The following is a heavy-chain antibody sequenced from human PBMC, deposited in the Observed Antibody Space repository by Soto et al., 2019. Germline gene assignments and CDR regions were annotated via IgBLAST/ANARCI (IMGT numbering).Heavy chain of an antibody. V-gene: IGHV3-30-3*01. Sequence: QVQLLECGGGVVQPGGSLRLSCAVSGFTFSVYSMHWVRQAPGKGLEWVALIIYDGSSTYYGDSVKGRFTISRDNSKNTLYLQMNGLRAEDTDVYYCARERGSGNYYSAYFDYWGQGTLVTVSS. CDR3: ARERGSGNYYSAYFDY. CDR1: GFTFSVYS. CDR2: IIYDGSST. D-gene: IGHD3-10*01. J-gene: IGHJ4*02.